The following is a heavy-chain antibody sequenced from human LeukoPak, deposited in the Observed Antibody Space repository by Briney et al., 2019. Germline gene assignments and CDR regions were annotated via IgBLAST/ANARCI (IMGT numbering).Heavy chain of an antibody. V-gene: IGHV3-23*01. Sequence: GGSLRLSCAASGFTFSSYAMSWVRQAPGKGLEWVSAISGSGGSTYYADSVKGRFTISRDNSKNTLYLQMNSLRAEDTAVYYCAPTPNLPLWFGELLPIDYWGQGTLVTVSS. D-gene: IGHD3-10*01. CDR3: APTPNLPLWFGELLPIDY. J-gene: IGHJ4*02. CDR1: GFTFSSYA. CDR2: ISGSGGST.